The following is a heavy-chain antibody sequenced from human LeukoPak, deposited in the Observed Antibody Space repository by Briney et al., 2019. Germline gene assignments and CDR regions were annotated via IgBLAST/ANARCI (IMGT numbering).Heavy chain of an antibody. V-gene: IGHV1-69*01. CDR1: GGTFSSYA. CDR3: ARGGDELRFYYFDY. Sequence: SVKVSCKASGGTFSSYAISWVRQAPGQGLEWMGGIIPIFGTANYAQKFQDRVTITADESTSTAYMELSSLRSEDTAVYYCARGGDELRFYYFDYWGPGTLVTVSS. CDR2: IIPIFGTA. D-gene: IGHD3-10*01. J-gene: IGHJ4*02.